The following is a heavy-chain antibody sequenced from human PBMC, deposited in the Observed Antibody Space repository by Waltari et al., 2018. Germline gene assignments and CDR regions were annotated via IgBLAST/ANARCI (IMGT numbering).Heavy chain of an antibody. J-gene: IGHJ4*02. D-gene: IGHD6-19*01. Sequence: EVQLVESGGGLVQPGGSLRLSCAASGFTFSSYSMNWVSQAPGKGLEWVSYISSRSRTIYYADSVKGRLTISRDKAKNSLYLQMNSLRAEDTAVYYCARDHGPGIAVAGTVSADYWGQGTLVTVSS. CDR2: ISSRSRTI. CDR3: ARDHGPGIAVAGTVSADY. V-gene: IGHV3-48*01. CDR1: GFTFSSYS.